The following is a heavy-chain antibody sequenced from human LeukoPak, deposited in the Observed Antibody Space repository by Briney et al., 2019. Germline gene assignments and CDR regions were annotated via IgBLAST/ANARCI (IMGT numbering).Heavy chain of an antibody. CDR2: IYYSGST. CDR3: ARGGWFGELLDYYGMDV. J-gene: IGHJ6*02. D-gene: IGHD3-10*01. Sequence: SETLSLTCTVSGGSISSYYWSWIRQPPGTGLEWIGYIYYSGSTNYNPSLKSRVTISVDTSKNQFSLKLSSVTAADTAVYYCARGGWFGELLDYYGMDVWGQGTTVTVSS. V-gene: IGHV4-59*08. CDR1: GGSISSYY.